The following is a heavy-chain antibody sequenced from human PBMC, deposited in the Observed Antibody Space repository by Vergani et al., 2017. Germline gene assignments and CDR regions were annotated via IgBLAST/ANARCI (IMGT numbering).Heavy chain of an antibody. CDR2: INTKTGRS. CDR3: ARGNDSSGRKGDY. V-gene: IGHV7-4-1*02. D-gene: IGHD3-22*01. J-gene: IGHJ4*02. CDR1: GYTLTNHI. Sequence: QVQLVQSGSELKKSGASVKVFCKASGYTLTNHILIWVRQAPGQRPEWMGWINTKTGRSTYAPGFTGRFVFSLDTSVSTAHLQISGLKADDTAVYYCARGNDSSGRKGDYWGQGTLVTVSS.